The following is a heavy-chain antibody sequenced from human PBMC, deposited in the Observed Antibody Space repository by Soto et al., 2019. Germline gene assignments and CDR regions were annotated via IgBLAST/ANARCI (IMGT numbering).Heavy chain of an antibody. Sequence: PSGTPSLTCSVSGGSMSKFYWSWIRKTAGKGLEWMGRVYATGTSDYNPSLRSRIAMSVDISKKTFSLRLRSVTAADTGVYYCVRDGSKTLRACCDPWGHGIWVTVPS. J-gene: IGHJ5*02. D-gene: IGHD4-17*01. CDR2: VYATGTS. CDR3: VRDGSKTLRACCDP. V-gene: IGHV4-4*07. CDR1: GGSMSKFY.